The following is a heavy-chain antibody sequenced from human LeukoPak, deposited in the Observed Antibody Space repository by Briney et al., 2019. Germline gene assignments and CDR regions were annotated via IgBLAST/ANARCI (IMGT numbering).Heavy chain of an antibody. D-gene: IGHD2-15*01. J-gene: IGHJ4*02. CDR1: GCSISSYF. CDR3: ERHYCSGGHCYSFDY. V-gene: IGHV4-59*08. Sequence: SETLSLTCTVSGCSISSYFWSWIRQPPGKGLEWIGDIYYSGSTNYNPSLKSRLTILLDTSRNHFSLKLRSVTAAHTAVYYCERHYCSGGHCYSFDYWGRGTLVSVSS. CDR2: IYYSGST.